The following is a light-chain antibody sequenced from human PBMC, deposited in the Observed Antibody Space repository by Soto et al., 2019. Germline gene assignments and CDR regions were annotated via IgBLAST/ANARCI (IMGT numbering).Light chain of an antibody. V-gene: IGLV2-8*01. Sequence: QSVLTQPPSASGSPVQSVTISCTGTSSDIGAYNYVSWFQQHPGEAPKLIISEVNKRPSGVPDRFSGSKSGNTASLTVSGLQAEDEADYYCPSYGGRDNLMFGGGTKLTVL. CDR3: PSYGGRDNLM. J-gene: IGLJ3*02. CDR2: EVN. CDR1: SSDIGAYNY.